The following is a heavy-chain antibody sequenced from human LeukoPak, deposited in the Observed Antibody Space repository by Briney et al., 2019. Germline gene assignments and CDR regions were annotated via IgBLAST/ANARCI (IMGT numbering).Heavy chain of an antibody. V-gene: IGHV4-59*01. CDR2: IYYSGST. Sequence: SETLSLTCTVSGGSISSYYWSWIRQPPGKGLEWIGYIYYSGSTNYNPSLKSRVTISVDTSKNQFSLKLSSVTAADTAVYYCAREVERLGAFDIWGQGTMVTVSS. CDR3: AREVERLGAFDI. CDR1: GGSISSYY. J-gene: IGHJ3*02.